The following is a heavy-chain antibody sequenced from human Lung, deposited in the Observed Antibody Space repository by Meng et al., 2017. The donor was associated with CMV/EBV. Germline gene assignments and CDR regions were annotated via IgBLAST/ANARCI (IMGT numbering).Heavy chain of an antibody. CDR1: FAFSSDG. CDR3: AKEGLWFGELLPAPYFDY. Sequence: FAFSSDGMHWVRQAPGKGLEWVAVIWYDGSNKYYADSVKGRFTISRDNSKNTLYLQMNSLRAEDTAVYYCAKEGLWFGELLPAPYFDYWGQGTLVTVSS. V-gene: IGHV3-33*06. D-gene: IGHD3-10*01. J-gene: IGHJ4*02. CDR2: IWYDGSNK.